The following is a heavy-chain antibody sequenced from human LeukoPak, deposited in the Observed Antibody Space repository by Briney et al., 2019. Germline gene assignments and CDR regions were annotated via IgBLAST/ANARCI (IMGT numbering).Heavy chain of an antibody. CDR1: GFTFSNYG. CDR2: VWSDGTTK. Sequence: PGGSLRLSCAASGFTFSNYGMHWVRQAPGKGLDWVAVVWSDGTTKNYADSVKGRFTISRDNSKNTLYLQMNSLRAEDTAVYYCARGGASELYYFDYWGQGTLVTVSS. J-gene: IGHJ4*02. V-gene: IGHV3-33*01. CDR3: ARGGASELYYFDY. D-gene: IGHD2-15*01.